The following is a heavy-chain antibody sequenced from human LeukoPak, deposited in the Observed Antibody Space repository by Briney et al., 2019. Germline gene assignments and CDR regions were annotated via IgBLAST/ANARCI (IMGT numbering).Heavy chain of an antibody. D-gene: IGHD3-9*01. CDR3: ARASDILTGYREPYYYYYMDV. CDR1: GFTFSSYS. V-gene: IGHV3-21*01. CDR2: ISSSSSYI. Sequence: KSGGSLRLSCAASGFTFSSYSMNWVRQAPGKGLEWVSSISSSSSYIYYADSVKGRFTISRDNAKNSLYLQMNSLRAEDTAVYYCARASDILTGYREPYYYYYMDVWGKGTTVTISS. J-gene: IGHJ6*03.